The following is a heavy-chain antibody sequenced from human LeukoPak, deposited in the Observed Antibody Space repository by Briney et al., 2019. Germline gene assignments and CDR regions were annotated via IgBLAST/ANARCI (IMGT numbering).Heavy chain of an antibody. V-gene: IGHV4-59*01. J-gene: IGHJ4*02. CDR1: GGSISSYY. D-gene: IGHD6-6*01. CDR2: IYYSGST. Sequence: SETLSLTCTVSGGSISSYYWSRIRQPPGKGLEWIGYIYYSGSTNYNPSLKSRVTISVDTSKNQFSLKLSSATAADTAVYYCTRVDPDSSSTLEVFDYWGQGTLVTVSS. CDR3: TRVDPDSSSTLEVFDY.